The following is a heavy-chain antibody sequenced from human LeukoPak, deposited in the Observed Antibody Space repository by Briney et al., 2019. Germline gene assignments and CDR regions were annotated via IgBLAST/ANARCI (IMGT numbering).Heavy chain of an antibody. CDR1: GYTLTELS. V-gene: IGHV7-4-1*02. CDR2: INTNTGNP. J-gene: IGHJ4*02. D-gene: IGHD3-10*01. Sequence: ASVKVSCKVSGYTLTELSMHWVRQAPGKGLEWMGWINTNTGNPTYAQGFTGRFVFSLDTSVSTAYLQISSLKAEDTAVYYCARGRALDYWGQGTLVTVSS. CDR3: ARGRALDY.